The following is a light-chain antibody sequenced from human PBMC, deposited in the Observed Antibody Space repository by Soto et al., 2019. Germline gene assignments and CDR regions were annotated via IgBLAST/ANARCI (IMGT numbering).Light chain of an antibody. Sequence: EIVMTQSPATLSVSPGEGATLSCRASQSVSNNLAWYQQQPGQPPRLLIYGASTRAFGIPARFSGSGSGTDCSLTISSLQSEDFAVYYCQHYNNWPSFTFGPGTRVDI. J-gene: IGKJ3*01. CDR3: QHYNNWPSFT. V-gene: IGKV3-15*01. CDR1: QSVSNN. CDR2: GAS.